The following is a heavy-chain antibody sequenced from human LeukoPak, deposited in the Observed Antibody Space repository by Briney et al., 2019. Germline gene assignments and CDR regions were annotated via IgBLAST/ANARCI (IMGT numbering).Heavy chain of an antibody. Sequence: KVSCKASGHTFTSYGISWVRQMPGKGLEWMGIIYPDDSDTRYSPSFQGQVTISADKSISTAYLQWSSLKASDTAMYYCARSLCSGGSCFENWFDPWGQGTLVTVSS. CDR1: GHTFTSYG. CDR3: ARSLCSGGSCFENWFDP. D-gene: IGHD2-15*01. CDR2: IYPDDSDT. J-gene: IGHJ5*02. V-gene: IGHV5-51*01.